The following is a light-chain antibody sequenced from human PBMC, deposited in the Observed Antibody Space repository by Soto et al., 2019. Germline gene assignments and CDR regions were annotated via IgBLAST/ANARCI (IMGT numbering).Light chain of an antibody. CDR1: QSVSNY. V-gene: IGKV3-11*01. CDR2: DAS. CDR3: QHRSNWPPFT. J-gene: IGKJ3*01. Sequence: EIVLTQSPATLSLSPGERATLSCRASQSVSNYLAWYQQKPGQSPRLLIYDASNRATGIPARFSGSGSGTDFTLTISSLEPADFAVYYCQHRSNWPPFTFGPGTKVDIK.